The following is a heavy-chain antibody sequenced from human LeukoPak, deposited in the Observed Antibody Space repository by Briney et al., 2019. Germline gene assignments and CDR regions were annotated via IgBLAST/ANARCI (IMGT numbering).Heavy chain of an antibody. J-gene: IGHJ3*02. CDR1: GYTFTGYY. D-gene: IGHD3-22*01. Sequence: ASVKVSCKASGYTFTGYYMHWVRQAPGQGLEWMGWINPNSGGTNYAQKFQGRVTMTRDTSISTAYMELSRLRSDDTAVYYCARFHRGGSYYDSRGAFDIWGQGTMVTVSS. V-gene: IGHV1-2*02. CDR2: INPNSGGT. CDR3: ARFHRGGSYYDSRGAFDI.